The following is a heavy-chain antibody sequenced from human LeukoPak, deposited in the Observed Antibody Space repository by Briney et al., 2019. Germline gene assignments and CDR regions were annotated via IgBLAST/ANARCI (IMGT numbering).Heavy chain of an antibody. CDR3: ARDGPAVTTDQFDY. J-gene: IGHJ4*02. D-gene: IGHD4-17*01. CDR2: ISSSSCYI. Sequence: PGGSLRLSCAASGFTFSSYSMNWVRQAPGKGLEWVSSISSSSCYIYYADSVKGRFTISRDNAKNSLYLQMNSLRAEDTAVYYCARDGPAVTTDQFDYWGQGTLVTVSS. V-gene: IGHV3-21*01. CDR1: GFTFSSYS.